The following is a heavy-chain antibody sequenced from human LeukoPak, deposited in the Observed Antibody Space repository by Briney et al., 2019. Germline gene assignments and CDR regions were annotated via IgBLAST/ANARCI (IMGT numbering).Heavy chain of an antibody. Sequence: GGSLRLSCAASGFTFSSYSMNWVRQAPGKGLEWVSSISSSSSYIYYADSVKGRFTISRDNAKNSLYLQMNSLRAEDTAVYYCAKAENFWSGYWSGYWGQGTLVTVSS. V-gene: IGHV3-21*01. CDR2: ISSSSSYI. D-gene: IGHD3-3*01. CDR3: AKAENFWSGYWSGY. J-gene: IGHJ4*02. CDR1: GFTFSSYS.